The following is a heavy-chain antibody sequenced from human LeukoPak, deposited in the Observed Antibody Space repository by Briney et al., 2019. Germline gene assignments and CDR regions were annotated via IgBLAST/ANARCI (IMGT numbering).Heavy chain of an antibody. V-gene: IGHV3-15*01. CDR1: GFTFSNAW. Sequence: GGSLSLSCAASGFTFSNAWMSWVRQAPGKGLEWVGRIKSKTDGGTTDYAAPVKGRFTISRDDSKNTLYLQMNSLKTEDTAVYYCTTDSRVLRYFDWSLGFDYWGQGTLVTVSS. CDR2: IKSKTDGGTT. CDR3: TTDSRVLRYFDWSLGFDY. J-gene: IGHJ4*02. D-gene: IGHD3-9*01.